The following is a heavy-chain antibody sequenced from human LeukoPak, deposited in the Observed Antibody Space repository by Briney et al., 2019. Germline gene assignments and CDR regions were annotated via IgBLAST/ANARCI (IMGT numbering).Heavy chain of an antibody. CDR3: ARPLSGSHSAFDI. CDR1: GFTFSSYS. J-gene: IGHJ3*02. Sequence: PGGSLRLSCAASGFTFSSYSMNWVRQAPGKGLEWVPSISSSSSYIYYADSVKGRFTISRDNAKNSLYLQMNSLRAEDTAVYYCARPLSGSHSAFDIWGQGTMVTVSS. V-gene: IGHV3-21*01. D-gene: IGHD6-25*01. CDR2: ISSSSSYI.